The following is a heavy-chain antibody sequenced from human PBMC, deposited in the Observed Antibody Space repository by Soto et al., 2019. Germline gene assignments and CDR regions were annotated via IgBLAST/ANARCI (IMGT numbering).Heavy chain of an antibody. CDR1: GFTFNNAW. CDR2: IKSKTDGGTT. CDR3: TTGLGQQELAFDY. J-gene: IGHJ4*02. V-gene: IGHV3-15*01. D-gene: IGHD6-13*01. Sequence: EVQLVESGGGLVKPGGSLRLSCTASGFTFNNAWLSWVRQAPGKGLEWVGRIKSKTDGGTTDYAAPMKGRFTISSDDSENMLYLQMNSLKTEDTAVYYCTTGLGQQELAFDYWGQGTLLTVSS.